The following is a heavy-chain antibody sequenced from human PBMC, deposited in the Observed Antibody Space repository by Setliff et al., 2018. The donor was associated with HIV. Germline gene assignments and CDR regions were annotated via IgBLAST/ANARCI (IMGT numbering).Heavy chain of an antibody. D-gene: IGHD3-22*01. V-gene: IGHV7-4-1*02. CDR1: GYTFISYS. CDR2: INTNTGNP. Sequence: GASVKVSCKASGYTFISYSMNWVRQAPGRGLEWMGWINTNTGNPTYAQDFIGRFVFSLDTSVSTAYLQISSLKAEDTAVYYCARGAYQYYDSSGYYQGNFDYWGQGTLVTVSS. J-gene: IGHJ4*02. CDR3: ARGAYQYYDSSGYYQGNFDY.